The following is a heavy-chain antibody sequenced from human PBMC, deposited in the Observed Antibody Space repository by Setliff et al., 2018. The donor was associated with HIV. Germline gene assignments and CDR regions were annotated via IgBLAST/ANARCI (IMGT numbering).Heavy chain of an antibody. J-gene: IGHJ6*02. D-gene: IGHD3-3*01. CDR1: GFTFRNYK. V-gene: IGHV3-48*03. CDR2: ISIGSGGAI. CDR3: ARDYLYYNLYNGSPVYGMDV. Sequence: GGSLRLSCAASGFTFRNYKFNWVRQAPGRGLEWVSSISIGSGGAIDYADSVQGRFTISGDNSKNSLYLQMNSLRVKDTAVYYCARDYLYYNLYNGSPVYGMDVWGQGTTVTVSS.